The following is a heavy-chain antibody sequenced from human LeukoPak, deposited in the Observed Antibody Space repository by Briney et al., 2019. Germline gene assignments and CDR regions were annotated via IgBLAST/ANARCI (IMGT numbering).Heavy chain of an antibody. Sequence: PSETLSLTCTVSGGSISSNNYYWGWIRQPPGKGLEWIGHVYYTGSTDYSPSLKSRVTMSVDTSKNQFSLKLTSVTAADTAVYYCARGHGLGRYWGQGTLVTVSS. CDR2: VYYTGST. J-gene: IGHJ4*02. D-gene: IGHD3/OR15-3a*01. V-gene: IGHV4-39*01. CDR1: GGSISSNNYY. CDR3: ARGHGLGRY.